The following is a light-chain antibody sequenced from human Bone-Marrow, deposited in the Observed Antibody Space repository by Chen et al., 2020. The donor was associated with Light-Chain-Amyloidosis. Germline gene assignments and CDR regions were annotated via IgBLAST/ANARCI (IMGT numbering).Light chain of an antibody. CDR2: DDS. V-gene: IGLV3-21*02. CDR3: QVWDRSSDRPV. Sequence: SYVLTQPSSVSVAPGQTATIDCGGNNIGSTSVYWYQQTPGQAPLLVVYDDSDRPSGITERFAASNSGNTATLTVSRVETGDEAVYYGQVWDRSSDRPVCGGGTKLTVL. CDR1: NIGSTS. J-gene: IGLJ3*02.